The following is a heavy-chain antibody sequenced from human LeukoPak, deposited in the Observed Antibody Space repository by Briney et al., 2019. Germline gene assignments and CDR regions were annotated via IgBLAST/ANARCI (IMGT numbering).Heavy chain of an antibody. V-gene: IGHV1-2*02. CDR3: ARGRNIEMTTMSGGSDY. D-gene: IGHD5-24*01. J-gene: IGHJ4*02. Sequence: GASVKVSCKASGYTFPSYGISWVRQAPGQGLEWMGWLNPNSGDTNYAQKFQGRVSMTRDSSISTAYMDLSDLRSDDTAVYSCARGRNIEMTTMSGGSDYWGQGTLVTVSS. CDR1: GYTFPSYG. CDR2: LNPNSGDT.